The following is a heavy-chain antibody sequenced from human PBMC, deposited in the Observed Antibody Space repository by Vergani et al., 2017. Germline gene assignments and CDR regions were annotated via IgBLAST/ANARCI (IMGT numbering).Heavy chain of an antibody. D-gene: IGHD2-8*01. J-gene: IGHJ6*03. Sequence: QVQLEESGGGVVQPGRSLRLSCAGSGFTLSSHAMHWVRQAPGKGLEWVAFIWYDGSKEYYADSVKGRFTISRDNSKNTLYLQMNNLRAADTAVYYCARSGVWAHGVCYMTYYYYMDVWGKGTAVTVSS. V-gene: IGHV3-33*01. CDR1: GFTLSSHA. CDR2: IWYDGSKE. CDR3: ARSGVWAHGVCYMTYYYYMDV.